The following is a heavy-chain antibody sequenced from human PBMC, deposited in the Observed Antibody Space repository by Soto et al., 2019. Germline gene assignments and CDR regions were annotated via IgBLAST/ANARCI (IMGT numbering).Heavy chain of an antibody. Sequence: GESLKISCKGSGYSFTSYWIGWVRQMPGKGLEWMGIIYPRDSDTRYSPSFQGQVTISADKSISNAYLQWSRLKASDTAMYYCAREGLRGSSGEVYWGQGTLVTVSS. D-gene: IGHD6-19*01. J-gene: IGHJ4*02. CDR2: IYPRDSDT. CDR3: AREGLRGSSGEVY. V-gene: IGHV5-51*01. CDR1: GYSFTSYW.